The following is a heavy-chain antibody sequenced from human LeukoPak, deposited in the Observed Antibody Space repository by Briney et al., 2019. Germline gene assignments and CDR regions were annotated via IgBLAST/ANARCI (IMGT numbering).Heavy chain of an antibody. V-gene: IGHV4-61*02. CDR2: IYTSGST. CDR1: GGSISSGSYY. CDR3: AREVGITIFGVGGVPQQVRYYHYYYMDV. J-gene: IGHJ6*03. D-gene: IGHD3-3*01. Sequence: SQTLSLTCTVSGGSISSGSYYWSWIRQPAGKGLEWIGRIYTSGSTNYNPSLKSRVTISVDTSKNQFSLKLSSVTAADTAVYYCAREVGITIFGVGGVPQQVRYYHYYYMDVWGKGTTDTVSS.